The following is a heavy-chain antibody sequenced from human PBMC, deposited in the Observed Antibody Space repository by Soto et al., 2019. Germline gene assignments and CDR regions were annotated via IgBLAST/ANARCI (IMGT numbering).Heavy chain of an antibody. V-gene: IGHV1-18*04. CDR1: GFTFTSYG. CDR3: ARNTDYYDTSGYIDS. Sequence: QGQLVQSGAEVKKPGASVKVSCKASGFTFTSYGISWVRQAPGQGLEWMGWISAYNGNTNYAQKLQGRVTMTTDTSTSTAYMELRSLRSDDTAVYYCARNTDYYDTSGYIDSWGQGTLVTVSS. J-gene: IGHJ4*02. CDR2: ISAYNGNT. D-gene: IGHD3-22*01.